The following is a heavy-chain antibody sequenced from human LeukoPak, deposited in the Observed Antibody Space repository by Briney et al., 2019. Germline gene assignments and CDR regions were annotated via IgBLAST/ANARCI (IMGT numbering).Heavy chain of an antibody. CDR2: TYYRSKWYT. CDR3: ARDCGSSCSWGYYYYMDV. J-gene: IGHJ6*03. D-gene: IGHD6-13*01. V-gene: IGHV6-1*01. CDR1: GDSVSNNAA. Sequence: SQTLSLTCAISGDSVSNNAAWNWIRQSPSRGLEWLGRTYYRSKWYTDYAVSVSSRITINQDASKNQFSLQLNSVTPEDTAVYYCARDCGSSCSWGYYYYMDVWGKGTTVTVSS.